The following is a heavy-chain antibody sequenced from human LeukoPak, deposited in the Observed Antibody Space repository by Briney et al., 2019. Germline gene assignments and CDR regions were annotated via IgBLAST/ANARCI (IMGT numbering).Heavy chain of an antibody. V-gene: IGHV3-33*01. Sequence: GGSLRLSCAASGFTFSSYGMHWVRQAPGKGLEWVAVIWYDGSNKYYADSVKGRFTISRDNSKNTLYLQMNSLRAEDTAVYYCARLKDIVVVVAATARYFDYWGQGTLVTVSS. CDR3: ARLKDIVVVVAATARYFDY. J-gene: IGHJ4*02. D-gene: IGHD2-15*01. CDR1: GFTFSSYG. CDR2: IWYDGSNK.